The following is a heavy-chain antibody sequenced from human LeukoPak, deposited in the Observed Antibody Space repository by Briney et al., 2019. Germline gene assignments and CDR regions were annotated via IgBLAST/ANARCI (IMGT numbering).Heavy chain of an antibody. Sequence: PGRSLRLSCAASGFTFHGYAMHWVRHAPGKGLEWVSGIRWNSGGIAYADSVKGRFTISRDNAKNSLYLQMNSLRAEDTALYYCANGDDSSGYYYSWTYWGQGTLVTVSS. CDR2: IRWNSGGI. D-gene: IGHD3-22*01. CDR1: GFTFHGYA. CDR3: ANGDDSSGYYYSWTY. J-gene: IGHJ4*02. V-gene: IGHV3-9*01.